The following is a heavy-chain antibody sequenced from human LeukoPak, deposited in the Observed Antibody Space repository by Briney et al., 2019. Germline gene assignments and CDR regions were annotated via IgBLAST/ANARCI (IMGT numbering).Heavy chain of an antibody. J-gene: IGHJ6*02. CDR2: IYYSGST. V-gene: IGHV4-39*01. D-gene: IGHD6-13*01. CDR1: GGSISSSSYY. Sequence: SETPSLTCTVSGGSISSSSYYWGWIRQPPGKGLEWIGSIYYSGSTYYNPSLKSRVTISVDTSKNQFSLKLSSVTAADTAVYYCARHDTHSSSWYTSFYYYYGMDVWGQGTTVTVSS. CDR3: ARHDTHSSSWYTSFYYYYGMDV.